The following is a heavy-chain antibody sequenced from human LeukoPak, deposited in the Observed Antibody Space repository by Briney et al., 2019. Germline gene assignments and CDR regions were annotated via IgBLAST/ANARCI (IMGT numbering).Heavy chain of an antibody. CDR1: GFTISSYW. Sequence: GGSLRLSCAASGFTISSYWMSWVRQAPGKGLEWVANIRQDGGQTYYVDSVKGRFTISRDNAKNSLYLQVNGLRAEDTAVYYCARDKHNPGSAFDIWGQGTMLTVSS. J-gene: IGHJ3*02. D-gene: IGHD5-24*01. CDR2: IRQDGGQT. V-gene: IGHV3-7*01. CDR3: ARDKHNPGSAFDI.